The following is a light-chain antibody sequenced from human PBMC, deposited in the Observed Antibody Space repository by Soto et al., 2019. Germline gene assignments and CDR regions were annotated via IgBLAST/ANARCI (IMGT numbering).Light chain of an antibody. J-gene: IGKJ2*01. CDR3: QQYGSSPWYT. CDR1: QSVSSSY. CDR2: GAS. Sequence: EIVLTQSPGTLSLSPGERATLSCRASQSVSSSYLAWYQQKPGQAPRLLIYGASSRATGIPDRCSGSGSGKDFTLTISRLEPEDFAVYYCQQYGSSPWYTFGQGTKLEIK. V-gene: IGKV3-20*01.